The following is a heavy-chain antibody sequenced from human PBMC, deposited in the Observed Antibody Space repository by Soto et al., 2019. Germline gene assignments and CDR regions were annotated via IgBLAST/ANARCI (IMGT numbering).Heavy chain of an antibody. V-gene: IGHV3-23*01. D-gene: IGHD3-22*01. Sequence: GGSLRLSCAASGFTFSSYAMSWVRQAPGKGLEWVSAISGSGGSTYYADSVKGRFTISRDNSKNTLYLQMNSLRAEDTAVYYCAKDGDDSSGYYYDRYYYFDYWGQGTLVTVSS. CDR3: AKDGDDSSGYYYDRYYYFDY. J-gene: IGHJ4*02. CDR2: ISGSGGST. CDR1: GFTFSSYA.